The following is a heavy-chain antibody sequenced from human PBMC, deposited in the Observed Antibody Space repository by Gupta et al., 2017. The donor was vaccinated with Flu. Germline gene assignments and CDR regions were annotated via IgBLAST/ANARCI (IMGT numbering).Heavy chain of an antibody. D-gene: IGHD2-2*01. CDR3: ANGLYCSSTSCYGGPAYYYYYGMDV. J-gene: IGHJ6*02. Sequence: QVQLVESGGGVVQPGRSLRLSCAASGFTFSSYGMHWVRQVPGKGTGWVAVISYDGSNKYYADSVKGRFTISRDNSKNTLYLQMNSLRAEDTAVYYCANGLYCSSTSCYGGPAYYYYYGMDVWGQGTTVTVSS. CDR1: GFTFSSYG. CDR2: ISYDGSNK. V-gene: IGHV3-30*18.